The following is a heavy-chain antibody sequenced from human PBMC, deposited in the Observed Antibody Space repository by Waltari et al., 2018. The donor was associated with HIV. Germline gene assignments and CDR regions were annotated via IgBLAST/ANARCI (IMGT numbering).Heavy chain of an antibody. Sequence: QVQLVESGGGVVQPGRSLRLSCAASGFSLSTYGMPWVRQAPGKGLEWVAVISDDGSNKYYADSVKGRFTISRDNSKNTLYLQMNSLRAEDTAVYYCAKDKGGVTYIFDYWGQGTLVTVSS. J-gene: IGHJ4*02. CDR1: GFSLSTYG. CDR2: ISDDGSNK. D-gene: IGHD1-1*01. CDR3: AKDKGGVTYIFDY. V-gene: IGHV3-30*18.